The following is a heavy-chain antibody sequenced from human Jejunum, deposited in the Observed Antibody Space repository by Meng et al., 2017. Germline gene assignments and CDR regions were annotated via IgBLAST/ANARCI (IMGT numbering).Heavy chain of an antibody. CDR2: ISFDGSNI. J-gene: IGHJ4*01. CDR1: GFTFSRYA. V-gene: IGHV3-30*01. D-gene: IGHD2-21*01. Sequence: GESLKISCAASGFTFSRYAMHWVRQAPDKGLEWVAVISFDGSNIFYADSVKGRFTISRDNSKNTLYLQMNSLRVEDTAVYYCAREGSYSDSRWGFFDYWGHGNQV. CDR3: AREGSYSDSRWGFFDY.